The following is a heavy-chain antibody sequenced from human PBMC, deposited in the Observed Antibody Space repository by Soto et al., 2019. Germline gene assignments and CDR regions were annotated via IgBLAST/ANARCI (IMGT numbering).Heavy chain of an antibody. CDR2: IPNNGSP. Sequence: SETLSLTCSVSGGSVRTGSYHWSWIRQPPGKGLEWIGFIPNNGSPDYNPSLKSRVVVSIDRSKNQFSLKVNSVTAADTAVYFCARIGWGGDSWGQGTLVTVS. CDR3: ARIGWGGDS. CDR1: GGSVRTGSYH. J-gene: IGHJ4*02. D-gene: IGHD7-27*01. V-gene: IGHV4-61*01.